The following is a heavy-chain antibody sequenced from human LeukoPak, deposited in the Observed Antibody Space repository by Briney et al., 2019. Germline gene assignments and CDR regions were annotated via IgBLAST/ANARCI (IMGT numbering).Heavy chain of an antibody. CDR1: GFTFSSYG. J-gene: IGHJ4*02. D-gene: IGHD1-26*01. CDR2: IWYDGSNK. Sequence: PGGSLRLSCAASGFTFSSYGMHWVRQAPGKGLEWVAVIWYDGSNKYYADSVKGRFTISRDNSKSTLFLQMSGLRAEDTALYYCASDHGAYWGQGTLVTVSS. V-gene: IGHV3-33*01. CDR3: ASDHGAY.